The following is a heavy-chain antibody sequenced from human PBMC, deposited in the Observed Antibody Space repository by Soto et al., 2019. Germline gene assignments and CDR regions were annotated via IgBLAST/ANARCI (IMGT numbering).Heavy chain of an antibody. CDR3: AREIGSSGYTNYYYYGMDA. V-gene: IGHV1-2*04. J-gene: IGHJ6*02. CDR1: GYTFTGYY. D-gene: IGHD3-22*01. Sequence: GASVKVSCKASGYTFTGYYMHWVRQAPGQGLGWMGWINPNSGGTNYAQKFQGWVTMTRDTSISTAYMELSRLRSDDTAVYYCAREIGSSGYTNYYYYGMDAWGQGITVSVPS. CDR2: INPNSGGT.